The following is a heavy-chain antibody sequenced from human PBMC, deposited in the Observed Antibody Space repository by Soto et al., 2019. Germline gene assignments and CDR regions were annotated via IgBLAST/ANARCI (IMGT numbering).Heavy chain of an antibody. Sequence: GGSLRLSCAASGFTFSSYWMSWVRQAPGKGLEWVANIKQDGSEKYYVDSVKDRFTISRDNAKNSLYLQMNSLRAEDTAVYYCARDPYYYDSSGYYYKAFDIWGQGTMVTVSS. D-gene: IGHD3-22*01. J-gene: IGHJ3*02. CDR2: IKQDGSEK. CDR3: ARDPYYYDSSGYYYKAFDI. CDR1: GFTFSSYW. V-gene: IGHV3-7*03.